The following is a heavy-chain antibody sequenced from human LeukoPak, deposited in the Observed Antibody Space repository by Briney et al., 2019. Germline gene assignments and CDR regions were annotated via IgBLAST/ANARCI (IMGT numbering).Heavy chain of an antibody. CDR2: ISGSGVRT. J-gene: IGHJ6*03. V-gene: IGHV3-23*01. CDR1: GFTFSSYA. CDR3: AKDCSSYDWAYMDV. D-gene: IGHD3-9*01. Sequence: PGGSLRLSCAASGFTFSSYAMSWVRQAPGKGLEWVSVISGSGVRTYYADSVKGRFTISRDNSKNTLYLQMNSLRAEDTAVYYCAKDCSSYDWAYMDVWGKGTTVTVS.